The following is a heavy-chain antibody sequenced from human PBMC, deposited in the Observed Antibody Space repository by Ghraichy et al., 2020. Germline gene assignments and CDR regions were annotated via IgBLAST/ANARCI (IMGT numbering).Heavy chain of an antibody. V-gene: IGHV3-7*04. Sequence: GGSLRLSCAASGFTFNTYWMSWVRRAPGKGLEWVASIKQDGSEKYYLDSVTGRFTISRDNARNSMSLQTDSLRADDTAVYYCARGGSSWFSVGFFDYWGPGTLVTVSS. CDR1: GFTFNTYW. D-gene: IGHD6-13*01. CDR2: IKQDGSEK. CDR3: ARGGSSWFSVGFFDY. J-gene: IGHJ4*02.